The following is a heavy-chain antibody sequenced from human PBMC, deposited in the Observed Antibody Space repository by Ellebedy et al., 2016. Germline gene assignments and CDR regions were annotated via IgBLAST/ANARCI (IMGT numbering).Heavy chain of an antibody. J-gene: IGHJ6*02. D-gene: IGHD2-21*02. CDR1: GGSISSSNW. Sequence: SETLSLTXAVSGGSISSSNWWSWVRQPPGKGLEWIGEIYHSGSTNYNPSLKSRVTISVDKSKNQFSLKLSSVTAADTAVYYCARGEVVTAILYYYYGMDVWGQGTTVTVSS. V-gene: IGHV4-4*02. CDR2: IYHSGST. CDR3: ARGEVVTAILYYYYGMDV.